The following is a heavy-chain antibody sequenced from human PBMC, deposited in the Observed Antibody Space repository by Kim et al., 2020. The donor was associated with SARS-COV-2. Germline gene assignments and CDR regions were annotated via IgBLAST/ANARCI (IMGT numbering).Heavy chain of an antibody. CDR1: GFTFSSYA. J-gene: IGHJ6*02. V-gene: IGHV3-23*01. CDR2: ISGSGGST. D-gene: IGHD6-19*01. CDR3: AKEMEQWLPYYYYGMDV. Sequence: GGSLRLSCAASGFTFSSYAMSWVRQAPGKGLEWVSAISGSGGSTYYADSVKGRFTISRDNSKNTLYLQMNSLRAEDTAVYYCAKEMEQWLPYYYYGMDVWGQGTTVTVSS.